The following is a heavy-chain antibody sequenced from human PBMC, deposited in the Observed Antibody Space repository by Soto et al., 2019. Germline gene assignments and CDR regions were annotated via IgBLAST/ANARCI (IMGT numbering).Heavy chain of an antibody. CDR2: VYYSGST. J-gene: IGHJ6*01. CDR1: GSSISIGGYY. D-gene: IGHD5-12*01. CDR3: ARVQWLRLEYKGYGMDV. Sequence: PSETLSVTCTFSGSSISIGGYYWSRIRQHPGKGLEWIGYVYYSGSTYYNPSLKSRVTISVDTSKNQFSLKLRSVTAADTAVYYCARVQWLRLEYKGYGMDVWGQGTTVTVSS. V-gene: IGHV4-31*03.